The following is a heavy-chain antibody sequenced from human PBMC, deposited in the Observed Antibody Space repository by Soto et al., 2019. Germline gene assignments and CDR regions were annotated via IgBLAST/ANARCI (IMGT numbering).Heavy chain of an antibody. CDR2: IDPSDSDT. V-gene: IGHV5-10-1*01. CDR1: GYSFTSYW. J-gene: IGHJ6*02. Sequence: GESLKISCKGSGYSFTSYWISWVRQMPGKGLEWMGRIDPSDSDTRYSPSFQGHVTISAGKSISTAYLQWSSLKASDTAIYYCASRIAMTGTSTSNYGLDVWGQGTTVTVSS. D-gene: IGHD6-19*01. CDR3: ASRIAMTGTSTSNYGLDV.